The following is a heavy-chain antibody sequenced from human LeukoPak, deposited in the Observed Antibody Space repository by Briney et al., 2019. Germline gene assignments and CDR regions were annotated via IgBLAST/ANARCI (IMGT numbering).Heavy chain of an antibody. V-gene: IGHV3-9*01. Sequence: GRSLRLSCAASGFTFDDYAMHWVRQAPGKGLEWVSGISWNSGSIGYADSVKGRFTISRDNAKNSLYLQMNSLRAEDTALYYCAKEPGDYVDAFDIWGQGTLVTVSS. CDR1: GFTFDDYA. CDR2: ISWNSGSI. J-gene: IGHJ4*02. CDR3: AKEPGDYVDAFDI. D-gene: IGHD4-17*01.